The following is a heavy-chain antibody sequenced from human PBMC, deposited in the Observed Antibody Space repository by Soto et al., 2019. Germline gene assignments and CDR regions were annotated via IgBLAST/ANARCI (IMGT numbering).Heavy chain of an antibody. CDR3: ARDRYSGYDLDY. D-gene: IGHD5-12*01. V-gene: IGHV3-33*01. J-gene: IGHJ4*02. CDR2: IWYDGSNK. CDR1: GFTFSSYG. Sequence: QVQLVESGGGVVQPGRSLRLSCAASGFTFSSYGMHWVRQAPGKGLEWVAVIWYDGSNKYYADSVKGRFTISRDNPKNTLYLQMNSLRAEDTAVYYCARDRYSGYDLDYWGQGTLVTVSS.